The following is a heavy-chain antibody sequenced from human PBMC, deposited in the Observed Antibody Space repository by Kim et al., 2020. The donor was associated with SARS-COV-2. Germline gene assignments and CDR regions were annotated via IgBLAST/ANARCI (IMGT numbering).Heavy chain of an antibody. CDR2: INAGNGNT. V-gene: IGHV1-3*01. Sequence: ASVKVSCKASGYTFTSYAMHWVRQAPGQRLEWMGWINAGNGNTKYSQKFQGRVTITRDTSASTAYMELSSLRSEDTAVYYCARDHDIVVVTATIDYYYYGMDVWGQGTTVTVSS. D-gene: IGHD2-21*02. J-gene: IGHJ6*02. CDR3: ARDHDIVVVTATIDYYYYGMDV. CDR1: GYTFTSYA.